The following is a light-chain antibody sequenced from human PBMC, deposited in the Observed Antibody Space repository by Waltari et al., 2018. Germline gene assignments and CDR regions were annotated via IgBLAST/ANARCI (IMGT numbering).Light chain of an antibody. J-gene: IGLJ1*01. CDR1: SSDVGRYNH. Sequence: QSALTQPASVSGSPGQSITISCTGTSSDVGRYNHVSWYQQYPGKVPKLLIYDVTKRPSGVSNRFSCFKSGNTASLTISGLQAEDEADYYCCSYAGSSRGVFGTGTKVTV. V-gene: IGLV2-23*02. CDR2: DVT. CDR3: CSYAGSSRGV.